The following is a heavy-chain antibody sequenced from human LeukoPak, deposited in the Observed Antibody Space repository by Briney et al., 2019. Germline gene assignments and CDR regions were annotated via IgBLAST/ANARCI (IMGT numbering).Heavy chain of an antibody. V-gene: IGHV3-23*01. CDR1: GFTFSSYT. Sequence: GGSLRLSCAASGFTFSSYTMSWVRQAPGKGLEWVSGISGSGGSTYYADSVKGRFTISRDNSKNTLYLQMNRLRAEDTAIYYCAKDALISYRGAWSQSDYWGQGTLVTVSS. D-gene: IGHD2/OR15-2a*01. CDR3: AKDALISYRGAWSQSDY. CDR2: ISGSGGST. J-gene: IGHJ4*02.